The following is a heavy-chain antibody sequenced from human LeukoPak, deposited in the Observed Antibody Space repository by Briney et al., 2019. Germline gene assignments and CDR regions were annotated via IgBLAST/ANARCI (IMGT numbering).Heavy chain of an antibody. CDR2: ISSRSDYI. CDR1: GFTFSSFT. V-gene: IGHV3-21*01. J-gene: IGHJ4*02. D-gene: IGHD1-26*01. CDR3: ARHSSGSYRFDY. Sequence: PGGSLRLSCAASGFTFSSFTMNWVRQAPGKGLEWVSTISSRSDYIYYADSVKGRFTISRDNAKNSVYLQMNSLRAEDTAVYYCARHSSGSYRFDYWGQGTLVTVSS.